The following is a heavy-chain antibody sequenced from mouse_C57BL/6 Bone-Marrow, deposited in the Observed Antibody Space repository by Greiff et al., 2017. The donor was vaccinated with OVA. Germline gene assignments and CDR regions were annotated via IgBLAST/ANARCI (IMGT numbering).Heavy chain of an antibody. D-gene: IGHD1-1*01. CDR3: ARTYYYGSSWAY. CDR1: GYTFTSYW. V-gene: IGHV1-64*01. CDR2: IHPNSGST. Sequence: QVQLQQPGAELVKPGASVKLSCKASGYTFTSYWMHWVKQRPGQGLEWIGMIHPNSGSTNYNEKFKSKATLTVDKSSSTAYMQLSSLKSEDSAVYYCARTYYYGSSWAYWGQGTLVTVSA. J-gene: IGHJ3*01.